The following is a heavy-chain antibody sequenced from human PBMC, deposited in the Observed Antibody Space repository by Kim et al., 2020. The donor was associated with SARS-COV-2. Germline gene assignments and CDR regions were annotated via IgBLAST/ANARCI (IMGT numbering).Heavy chain of an antibody. V-gene: IGHV4-59*13. CDR3: ARSGNTATGLVFDL. Sequence: SETLSLTCTVSGGSISSYYWSWIRQPPGKGLEWIGYIYYSGSTNYNPSLKSRVTISVDTSKNQFSLKLSSVTAADTAVYYCARSGNTATGLVFDLWGRGTLVTVSS. CDR2: IYYSGST. CDR1: GGSISSYY. J-gene: IGHJ2*01. D-gene: IGHD5-18*01.